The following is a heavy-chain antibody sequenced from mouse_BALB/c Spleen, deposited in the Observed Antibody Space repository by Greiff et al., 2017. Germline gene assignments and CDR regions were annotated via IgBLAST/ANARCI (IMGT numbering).Heavy chain of an antibody. CDR3: AKTSYRPFAY. D-gene: IGHD2-14*01. V-gene: IGHV3-6*02. CDR1: GYSITSGYY. CDR2: ISYDGSN. Sequence: EVKLVESGPGLVKPSQSLSLTCSVTGYSITSGYYWNWIRQFPGNKLEWMGYISYDGSNNYNPSLKNRISITRDTSKNQFFLKLNSVTTEDTATYYCAKTSYRPFAYWGQGTLVTVSA. J-gene: IGHJ3*01.